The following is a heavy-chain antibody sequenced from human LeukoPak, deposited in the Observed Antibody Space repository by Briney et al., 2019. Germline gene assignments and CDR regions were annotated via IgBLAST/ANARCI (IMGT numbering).Heavy chain of an antibody. J-gene: IGHJ5*02. D-gene: IGHD4-17*01. CDR1: GYTFTGYY. CDR3: ARGPYGASISKWFDP. Sequence: ASVKVSCKASGYTFTGYYMHWVRQAPGQGLEWMGWINPNSGGTNYAQKFQGRVTMTRDTSISTAYMELSRLRSDDTAVYYCARGPYGASISKWFDPCGQGILVIVAS. CDR2: INPNSGGT. V-gene: IGHV1-2*02.